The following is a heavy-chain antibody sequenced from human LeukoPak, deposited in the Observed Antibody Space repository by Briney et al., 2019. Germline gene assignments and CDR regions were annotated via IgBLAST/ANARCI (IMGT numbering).Heavy chain of an antibody. D-gene: IGHD2-2*01. J-gene: IGHJ4*02. CDR1: GFTFSSYG. CDR3: ANRLVPAAIAPPFDY. Sequence: GGSLRLSCAASGFTFSSYGMHWVRQAPGKGLEWVAVISYDGSNKHYADSVKGRFTISRDNSKNTLYLQMNSLRAEDTAVYYCANRLVPAAIAPPFDYWGQGTLVTVSS. CDR2: ISYDGSNK. V-gene: IGHV3-30*18.